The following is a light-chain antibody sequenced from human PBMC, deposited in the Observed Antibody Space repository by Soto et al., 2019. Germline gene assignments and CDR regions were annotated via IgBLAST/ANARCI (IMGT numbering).Light chain of an antibody. J-gene: IGKJ4*01. V-gene: IGKV3-15*01. CDR2: GAS. Sequence: EMVMRQSPSTLSVSPGERATLSCWASQSFGSNLAWYQQKPGQAPRLLIYGASIRATGIPVRFSGSGSGTEFTLTISSPQSEDFAVNYCQHYNNWLTFGGGTKVEIK. CDR1: QSFGSN. CDR3: QHYNNWLT.